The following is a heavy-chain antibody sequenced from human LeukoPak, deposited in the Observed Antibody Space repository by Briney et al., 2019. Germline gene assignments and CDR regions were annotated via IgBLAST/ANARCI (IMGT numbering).Heavy chain of an antibody. CDR1: GFTFSSSW. V-gene: IGHV3-74*01. Sequence: GGSLRLSCAASGFTFSSSWMHWVRQAPGKGLVWVARINTDGSITNYADSVKGRFTISRDSAKSTLYLQMNSLRAEDTAVYYCIRSLNGEDDFSGQGTLVTVSS. J-gene: IGHJ4*02. CDR3: IRSLNGEDDF. CDR2: INTDGSIT. D-gene: IGHD4-17*01.